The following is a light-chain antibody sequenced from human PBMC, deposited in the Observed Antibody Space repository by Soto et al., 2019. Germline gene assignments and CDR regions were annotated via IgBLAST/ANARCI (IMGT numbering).Light chain of an antibody. Sequence: QSALTQPASVSGSPGQSITISCTGSRSDIGGYDFVSWYQHHPGKVPKLMIFDVSNRPSRISSRFSGSKSGNTASLTISGLQTDDEADYYCSSYSDTATRVFGSGTKLTVL. CDR2: DVS. V-gene: IGLV2-14*03. J-gene: IGLJ1*01. CDR1: RSDIGGYDF. CDR3: SSYSDTATRV.